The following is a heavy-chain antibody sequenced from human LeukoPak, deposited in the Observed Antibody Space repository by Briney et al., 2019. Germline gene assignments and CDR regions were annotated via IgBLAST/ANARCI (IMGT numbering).Heavy chain of an antibody. CDR2: IIPIFGTA. J-gene: IGHJ6*03. D-gene: IGHD2-2*01. CDR3: ARTGVPAATYYYYYMDV. V-gene: IGHV1-69*05. CDR1: GGTFTIYA. Sequence: AAVKVSLKSSGGTFTIYAISWVRQAPGQGREWMGGIIPIFGTANYAQKFQGRVTITTDESTSTDYMELSSLRSEDTAVYYCARTGVPAATYYYYYMDVWGKGTTVTVSS.